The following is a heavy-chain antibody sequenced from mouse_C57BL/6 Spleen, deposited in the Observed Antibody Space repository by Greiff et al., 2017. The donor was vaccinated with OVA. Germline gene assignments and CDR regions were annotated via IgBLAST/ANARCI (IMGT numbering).Heavy chain of an antibody. CDR3: AREGTTVGRNYFDY. Sequence: VQLQESGAELARPGASVKLSCKASGYTFTSYGISWVKQRTGQGLEWIGEIYPRSGNTYYNEKFKGKATLTADKSSSTAYMELRSLTSEDSAVYFCAREGTTVGRNYFDYWGQGTTLTVSS. J-gene: IGHJ2*01. CDR1: GYTFTSYG. V-gene: IGHV1-81*01. D-gene: IGHD1-1*01. CDR2: IYPRSGNT.